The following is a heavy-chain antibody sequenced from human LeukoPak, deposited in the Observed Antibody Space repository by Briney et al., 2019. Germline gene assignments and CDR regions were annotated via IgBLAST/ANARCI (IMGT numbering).Heavy chain of an antibody. V-gene: IGHV3-74*01. CDR2: INSDGSST. CDR1: GFTFSSYW. CDR3: VSGYDNYYYYYYMDV. J-gene: IGHJ6*03. Sequence: GGSLRLSCAASGFTFSSYWMHWVRQAPGKGLVWVSRINSDGSSTSYADSVKGRFTISRDNAKNTLYLQMNSLGAEDTAVYYCVSGYDNYYYYYYMDVWGKGTTVTVSS. D-gene: IGHD5-12*01.